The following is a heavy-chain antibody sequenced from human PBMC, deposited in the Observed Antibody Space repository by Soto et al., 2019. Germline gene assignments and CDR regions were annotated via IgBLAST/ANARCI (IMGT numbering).Heavy chain of an antibody. V-gene: IGHV3-23*01. CDR3: ARDHYDSAGYYRAFGV. D-gene: IGHD3-10*01. CDR2: VSATDTGT. J-gene: IGHJ3*01. CDR1: GFTFSSYK. Sequence: RGSLRLSCAASGFTFSSYKMTWVRQAPGKGLEWVSTVSATDTGTSYADSLKGRFTITRDNSKNTLYLQMNSLSAEDTAVYYCARDHYDSAGYYRAFGVWGQGTLVTVSS.